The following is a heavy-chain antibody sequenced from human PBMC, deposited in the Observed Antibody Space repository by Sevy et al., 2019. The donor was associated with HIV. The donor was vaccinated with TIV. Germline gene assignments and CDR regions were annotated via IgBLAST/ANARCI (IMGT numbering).Heavy chain of an antibody. V-gene: IGHV3-49*04. CDR2: LKHRAYGGTL. J-gene: IGHJ4*02. CDR3: TRRKGAQSIFDY. CDR1: GFIFGDYA. Sequence: GGSLRLSCTASGFIFGDYAMSWVRQAPGKGLEWVAFLKHRAYGGTLDYAASVKGRFTISRDDSKSVAHLQMNDLKTEDTAIYYCTRRKGAQSIFDYWGQGALVTVS. D-gene: IGHD1-26*01.